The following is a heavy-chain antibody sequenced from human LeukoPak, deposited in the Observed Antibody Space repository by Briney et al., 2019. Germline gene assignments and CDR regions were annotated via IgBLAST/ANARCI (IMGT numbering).Heavy chain of an antibody. CDR1: GFTVGSNS. Sequence: GGSLRLSCTVSGFTVGSNSMSWVRQAPGKGLEWVSAIGTAGDTYYPGSVKGRFTISRDNAKNTLNLQMNSLRAEDTAVYYCARDLGQYYDTSDNWFDPWGQGTLVTVSS. D-gene: IGHD3-22*01. CDR3: ARDLGQYYDTSDNWFDP. CDR2: IGTAGDT. V-gene: IGHV3-53*01. J-gene: IGHJ5*02.